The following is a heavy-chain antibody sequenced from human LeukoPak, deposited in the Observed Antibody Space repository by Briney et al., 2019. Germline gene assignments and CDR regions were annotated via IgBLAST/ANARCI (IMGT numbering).Heavy chain of an antibody. CDR1: GFTFNSYA. Sequence: GSLRLSCAASGFTFNSYAMSWVRQAPGKGLEWVSTIGGGGENTYSADSVKGRFTISRDNSENTVYLHVKSLRAEDTAVYFCAQASSGYYSKFAFDIWGQGTMVTVSS. J-gene: IGHJ3*02. V-gene: IGHV3-23*01. CDR2: IGGGGENT. CDR3: AQASSGYYSKFAFDI. D-gene: IGHD3-22*01.